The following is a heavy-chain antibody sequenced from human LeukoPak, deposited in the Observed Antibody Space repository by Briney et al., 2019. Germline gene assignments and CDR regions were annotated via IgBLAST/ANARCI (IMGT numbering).Heavy chain of an antibody. CDR1: GYSISSGYY. Sequence: PSETLSLTCTVSGYSISSGYYWGWIRQPPGKGLEWIGSIYHSGSTYYNPSLKSRVTISVDTSKNQFSLKLSSVTAADTAVYYCASLTMVRGVIIPTYYFDFWGQGTLVTVSS. V-gene: IGHV4-38-2*02. CDR3: ASLTMVRGVIIPTYYFDF. J-gene: IGHJ4*02. CDR2: IYHSGST. D-gene: IGHD3-10*01.